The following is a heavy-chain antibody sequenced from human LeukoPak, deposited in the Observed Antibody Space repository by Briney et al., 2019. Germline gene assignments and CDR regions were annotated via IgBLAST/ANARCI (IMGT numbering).Heavy chain of an antibody. J-gene: IGHJ5*02. CDR2: ISGSGGST. D-gene: IGHD6-13*01. Sequence: GSLRLYCAASGFTFSSYAMSWVRQAPGKGLEWVSAISGSGGSTYYADSVKGRFTISRDNSKNTLYLQMNSLRAEDTAVYYCAKDSSGSSSSWYRWFDPWGQGTLVTVSS. CDR1: GFTFSSYA. CDR3: AKDSSGSSSSWYRWFDP. V-gene: IGHV3-23*01.